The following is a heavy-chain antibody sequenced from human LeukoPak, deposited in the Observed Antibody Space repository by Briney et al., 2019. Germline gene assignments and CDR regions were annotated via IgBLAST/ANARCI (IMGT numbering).Heavy chain of an antibody. D-gene: IGHD1-26*01. CDR3: ARDPYNGNYGHYYYYYMDV. V-gene: IGHV1-2*02. CDR2: INPNSGGT. Sequence: ASVKVSCKASGYTFTGYYMHWVRQAPGQGLEWMGWINPNSGGTNYAQKFQGRVTMTRDTSISTAYMELSRLRSEDTAVYYCARDPYNGNYGHYYYYYMDVWGKGTTVTISS. CDR1: GYTFTGYY. J-gene: IGHJ6*03.